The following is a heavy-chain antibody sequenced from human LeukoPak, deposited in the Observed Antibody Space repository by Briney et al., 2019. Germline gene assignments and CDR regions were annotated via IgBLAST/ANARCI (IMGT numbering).Heavy chain of an antibody. J-gene: IGHJ4*02. CDR1: GGSISSGGYY. D-gene: IGHD4-17*01. CDR3: ARAGLRDYALDY. CDR2: IYYSGST. V-gene: IGHV4-31*03. Sequence: PQTLSLTCTVSGGSISSGGYYWSWIRQHPGKGLEWIGYIYYSGSTYYNPSLKSRVTISVDTSKNQFSLKLSSVTAADTAVYYCARAGLRDYALDYWGQGTLVTVSS.